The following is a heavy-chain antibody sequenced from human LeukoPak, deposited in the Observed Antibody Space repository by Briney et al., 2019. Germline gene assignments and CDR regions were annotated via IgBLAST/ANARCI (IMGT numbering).Heavy chain of an antibody. CDR1: GFTFSSHW. CDR2: IKQDGSEK. V-gene: IGHV3-7*01. J-gene: IGHJ4*02. D-gene: IGHD5-12*01. Sequence: GGSLRLSCAASGFTFSSHWMSWVRQAPGKGLEWVANIKQDGSEKYYVDSVKGRFTISRDNAKNSLYLQMNSLRAEDTAVYYCARVAFRGYSGYDSGYFDYWGQGTLVTVSS. CDR3: ARVAFRGYSGYDSGYFDY.